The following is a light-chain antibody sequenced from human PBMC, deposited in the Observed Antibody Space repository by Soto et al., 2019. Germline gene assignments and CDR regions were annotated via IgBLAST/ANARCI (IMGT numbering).Light chain of an antibody. V-gene: IGKV3-15*01. J-gene: IGKJ4*01. CDR2: GAS. CDR3: QQYNNWPPLT. Sequence: EIVMTQSPATLSVSPGERATLSCRASQSVSSYLAWYQQKPGQAPRLLIYGASTRATGIPARFSGSGSGTEFTLTISSLQSKDFAVYYCQQYNNWPPLTFGGGTKVEIK. CDR1: QSVSSY.